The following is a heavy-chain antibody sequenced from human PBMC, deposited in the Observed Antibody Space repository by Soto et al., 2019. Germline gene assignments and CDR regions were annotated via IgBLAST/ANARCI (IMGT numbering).Heavy chain of an antibody. Sequence: QVQLVQSGAEVKKPGSSVKVSCKASGGTFSSYAISWVRQAPGQGLEWMGGIIPIFGTANYAQKFQGRVTITADESTSTVYMELSSLRSEDTAVYYCAMDAVGQQLTYPPDYWGQGTLVTVSS. CDR3: AMDAVGQQLTYPPDY. D-gene: IGHD6-13*01. J-gene: IGHJ4*02. CDR2: IIPIFGTA. CDR1: GGTFSSYA. V-gene: IGHV1-69*01.